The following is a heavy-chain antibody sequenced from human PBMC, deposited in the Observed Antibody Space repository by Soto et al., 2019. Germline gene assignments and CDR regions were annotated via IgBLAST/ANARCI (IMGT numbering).Heavy chain of an antibody. D-gene: IGHD3-3*01. CDR2: ISSSSSYI. V-gene: IGHV3-21*01. J-gene: IGHJ4*02. CDR3: AMSTNFWSGYPYGLDY. CDR1: GFTFSSYS. Sequence: GGSLRLSCAASGFTFSSYSMNWVRQAPGKGLEWVSSISSSSSYIYYADSVKGRFTISRDNAKNSLYLQINSLRAEDTAVYYCAMSTNFWSGYPYGLDYWGQGTLVTVSS.